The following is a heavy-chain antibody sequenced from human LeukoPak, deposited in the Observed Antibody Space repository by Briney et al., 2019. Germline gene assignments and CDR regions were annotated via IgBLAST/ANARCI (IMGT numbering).Heavy chain of an antibody. CDR3: ARDRAAPGTYYFDY. J-gene: IGHJ4*02. V-gene: IGHV3-33*01. CDR1: GFTFSSHG. CDR2: IWYDASNK. D-gene: IGHD6-13*01. Sequence: PGGSLRLSRAASGFTFSSHGMHWVRQAPGKGLEWVAVIWYDASNKYYADSVKGRFTISRDNSKNTLYLEMNSLRAEDTAVYYCARDRAAPGTYYFDYWGQGTLVTVSS.